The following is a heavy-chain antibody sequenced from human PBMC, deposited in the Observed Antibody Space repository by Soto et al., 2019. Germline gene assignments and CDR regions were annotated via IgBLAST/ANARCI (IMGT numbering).Heavy chain of an antibody. CDR2: INHSGST. CDR3: ARVYCSSTSCYGGILNWNDNKDYFDY. J-gene: IGHJ4*02. CDR1: GGSFSGYY. V-gene: IGHV4-34*01. Sequence: PSETLSLTCAVYGGSFSGYYWSWIRQPPGKGLEWIGGINHSGSTNYNPSLKSRVTISVDTSKNQFSLKLSSVTAADTAVYYCARVYCSSTSCYGGILNWNDNKDYFDYWGQGTLVTVSS. D-gene: IGHD2-2*01.